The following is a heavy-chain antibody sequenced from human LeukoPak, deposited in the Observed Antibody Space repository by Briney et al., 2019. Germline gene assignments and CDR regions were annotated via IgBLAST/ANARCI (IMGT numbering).Heavy chain of an antibody. Sequence: GGSLTLSCAASGFAFSNYVMHCVSQAPGKWLEWVAVISYDGSNIYYADSVKGRLSISRDNSKNTLYLQMNSLSAQDTAVYYCAKGGPTGTIFGHFDYWGHGTLVTVSS. J-gene: IGHJ4*01. CDR2: ISYDGSNI. V-gene: IGHV3-30*18. CDR3: AKGGPTGTIFGHFDY. CDR1: GFAFSNYV. D-gene: IGHD4-17*01.